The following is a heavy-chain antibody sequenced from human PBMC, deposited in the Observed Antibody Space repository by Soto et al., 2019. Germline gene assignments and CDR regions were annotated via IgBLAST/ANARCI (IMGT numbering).Heavy chain of an antibody. CDR1: VGSISSYY. V-gene: IGHV4-59*06. CDR2: IYYSGST. CDR3: ARQSSGYYLDY. Sequence: PSETLSLTCTVSVGSISSYYWSWIRQHPGKGLEWIGYIYYSGSTYYNPSLKSRVTISVDTSKNQFSLKLSSVTAADTAVYYCARQSSGYYLDYWGQGTLVTVSS. D-gene: IGHD3-22*01. J-gene: IGHJ4*02.